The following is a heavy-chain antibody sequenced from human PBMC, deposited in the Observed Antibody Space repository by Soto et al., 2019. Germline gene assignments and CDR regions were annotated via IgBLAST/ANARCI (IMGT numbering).Heavy chain of an antibody. D-gene: IGHD6-13*01. V-gene: IGHV4-59*08. CDR2: IYYSGST. J-gene: IGHJ4*02. CDR1: GGSISSYY. Sequence: SETLSLTCTVSGGSISSYYWSWIRQPPGKGLEWIGYIYYSGSTNYNPSLKSRVTISVDTSKNQFSLKLSSVTAADTAVYYCARHQRVPSIAAAGTPADYWGQGTLVTVSS. CDR3: ARHQRVPSIAAAGTPADY.